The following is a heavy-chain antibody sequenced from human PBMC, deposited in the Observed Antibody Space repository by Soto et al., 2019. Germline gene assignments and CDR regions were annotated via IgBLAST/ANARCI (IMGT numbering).Heavy chain of an antibody. Sequence: EVHLVESGGGLVKPGGSLGLSCAVSGFTFSGCTMIGFGRAPGKGLGWVSSISPSTSHIYYADSVKGRFTISRDNAKNSLFLQMNSLRAEDTAVYYCSGCSGGACHQNYGMDVWGQGTTVTVSS. CDR3: SGCSGGACHQNYGMDV. D-gene: IGHD2-15*01. CDR2: ISPSTSHI. V-gene: IGHV3-21*01. J-gene: IGHJ6*02. CDR1: GFTFSGCT.